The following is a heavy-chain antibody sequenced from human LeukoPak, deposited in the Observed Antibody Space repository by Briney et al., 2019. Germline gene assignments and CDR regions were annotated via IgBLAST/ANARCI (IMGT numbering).Heavy chain of an antibody. Sequence: GGSLRLSCAASGFTFGDYYMSWIRQAPGKGLEWVSYISSSGGTIYYADSVKGRFTISRDNAKNSLYLQMNSLRAEDTAVYYCARGLQYLEEHDAFDIWGQGTMVTVSS. CDR2: ISSSGGTI. D-gene: IGHD4-11*01. V-gene: IGHV3-11*04. CDR3: ARGLQYLEEHDAFDI. CDR1: GFTFGDYY. J-gene: IGHJ3*02.